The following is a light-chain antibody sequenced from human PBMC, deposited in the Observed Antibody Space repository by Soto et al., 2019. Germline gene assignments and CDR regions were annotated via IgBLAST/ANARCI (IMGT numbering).Light chain of an antibody. V-gene: IGKV3-20*01. Sequence: EIVLTQSPGTLSLSPGERATFSCRASQSVNSRFLAWYQQKPGQAPRLLMYGASTRATGIPDRFSGSGSGADFTLTISRLEHEYFAVYYCQQYGSSPPMYTFGQGTKLEIK. J-gene: IGKJ2*01. CDR2: GAS. CDR3: QQYGSSPPMYT. CDR1: QSVNSRF.